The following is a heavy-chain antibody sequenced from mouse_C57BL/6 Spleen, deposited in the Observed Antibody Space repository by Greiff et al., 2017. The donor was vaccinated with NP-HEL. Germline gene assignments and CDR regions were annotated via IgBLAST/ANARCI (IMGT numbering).Heavy chain of an antibody. CDR3: ARHEVWSPYGNYFYFDY. CDR2: FYPGSGSI. J-gene: IGHJ2*01. CDR1: GYTFTEYT. D-gene: IGHD2-1*01. Sequence: QVQLKESGAELVKPGASVKLSCKASGYTFTEYTIHWVKQRSGQGLEWIGWFYPGSGSIKYNEKFKDKATLTADTSSSTVYMELSRLTSEDSAVYFCARHEVWSPYGNYFYFDYWGQGTTLTVSS. V-gene: IGHV1-62-2*01.